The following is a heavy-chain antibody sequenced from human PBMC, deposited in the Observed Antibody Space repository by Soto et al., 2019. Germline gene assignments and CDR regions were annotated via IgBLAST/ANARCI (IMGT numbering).Heavy chain of an antibody. J-gene: IGHJ5*02. V-gene: IGHV4-39*02. Sequence: SETLSLTCTVSGGSISSSSYYWGWIRQPPGKGLEWIGSIYYSGSTYYNPSLKSRVTISVDTSKNQFSLKLSSVTAADTAVYYCAREREGPNWFDPWGQGTLVTVSS. CDR1: GGSISSSSYY. CDR3: AREREGPNWFDP. CDR2: IYYSGST.